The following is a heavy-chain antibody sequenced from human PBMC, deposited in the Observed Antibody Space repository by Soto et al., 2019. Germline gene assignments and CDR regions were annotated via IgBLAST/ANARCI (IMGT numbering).Heavy chain of an antibody. Sequence: EVQLVESGGGLVQPGGSLRLSCAASGFTFSSYWMHWDRQAPGKGLVWVSRINSDGSSTSYADSVKGRFTISRDNANNTLYLPMNSLGTEDTALDYCAGGSSIRFWGQGTLVTVS. CDR2: INSDGSST. D-gene: IGHD3-16*01. J-gene: IGHJ4*02. CDR3: AGGSSIRF. V-gene: IGHV3-74*01. CDR1: GFTFSSYW.